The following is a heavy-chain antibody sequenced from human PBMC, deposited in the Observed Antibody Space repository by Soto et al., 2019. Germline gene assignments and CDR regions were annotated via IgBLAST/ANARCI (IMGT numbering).Heavy chain of an antibody. J-gene: IGHJ6*02. CDR1: GFTFSSYG. CDR3: ARGGYDSSGYHNYYYYGMDV. Sequence: QVQLVESGGGVVQPGRSLRLSCAASGFTFSSYGMHWVRQAPGKGLEWVAVIWYDGSNKYYADSVKGRFTISRDNSKNTLYLQMNSLRAEDTAVYYCARGGYDSSGYHNYYYYGMDVWGQGTTVTVSS. V-gene: IGHV3-33*01. D-gene: IGHD3-22*01. CDR2: IWYDGSNK.